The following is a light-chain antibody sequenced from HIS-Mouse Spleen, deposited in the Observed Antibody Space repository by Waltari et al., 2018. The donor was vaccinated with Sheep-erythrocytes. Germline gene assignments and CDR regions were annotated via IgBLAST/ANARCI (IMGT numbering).Light chain of an antibody. V-gene: IGLV2-11*01. CDR3: CSYAGSYNHV. CDR1: SSDVGGYNY. J-gene: IGLJ1*01. CDR2: EVS. Sequence: QSALTQPRSVSGSPGQSVTISCTGTSSDVGGYNYVSWYQQHPGKAPKLMIYEVSKRPSGVPGRFSGSKSGNTASLTISGLQAEDEADYYCCSYAGSYNHVFATGTKVTVL.